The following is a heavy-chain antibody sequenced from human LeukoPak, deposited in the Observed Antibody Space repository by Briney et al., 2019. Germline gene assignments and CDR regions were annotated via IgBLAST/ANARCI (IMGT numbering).Heavy chain of an antibody. CDR2: ISYDGRDK. D-gene: IGHD2-2*01. Sequence: PGRSLRLSCAVSGFTFSSYGMHWVRQAPDKGLEWVTFISYDGRDKNYADSVKGRFTISRDNSKNTLYLEMSSLRPEDTAVYYCAKDVRHCSSRSCPLDYWGQGTLVTVSS. J-gene: IGHJ4*02. V-gene: IGHV3-30*18. CDR1: GFTFSSYG. CDR3: AKDVRHCSSRSCPLDY.